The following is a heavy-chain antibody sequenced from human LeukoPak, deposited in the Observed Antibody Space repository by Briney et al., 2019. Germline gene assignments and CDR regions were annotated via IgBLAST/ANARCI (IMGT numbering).Heavy chain of an antibody. CDR3: ARRAGAYSHPYDY. V-gene: IGHV3-48*03. CDR2: ISSSGSTI. D-gene: IGHD4/OR15-4a*01. J-gene: IGHJ4*02. CDR1: GFTFCSYE. Sequence: GGSLRLSCAASGFTFCSYEMNWVRQAPGKGLEWVSYISSSGSTIYYADSVKGRFTISRDNAKNSLYLQMNSLRAEDTAVYYCARRAGAYSHPYDYWGQGTLVTVSS.